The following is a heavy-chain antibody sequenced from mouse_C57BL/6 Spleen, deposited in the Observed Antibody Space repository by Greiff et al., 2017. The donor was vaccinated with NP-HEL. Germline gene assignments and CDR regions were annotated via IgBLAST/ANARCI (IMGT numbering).Heavy chain of an antibody. D-gene: IGHD1-1*01. CDR2: INPNNGGT. J-gene: IGHJ4*01. CDR3: ASKASTTVEGYAMDY. V-gene: IGHV1-18*01. Sequence: VQLQQSGPELVKPGASVKIPCKASGYTFTDYNMDWVKQSHGKSLEWIGDINPNNGGTIYNQKFKGKATLTVDKSSSTAYMELRSLTSEDTAVYSCASKASTTVEGYAMDYWGQGTSVTVSS. CDR1: GYTFTDYN.